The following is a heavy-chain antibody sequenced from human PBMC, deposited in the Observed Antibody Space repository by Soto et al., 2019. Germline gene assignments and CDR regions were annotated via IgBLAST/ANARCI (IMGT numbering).Heavy chain of an antibody. CDR3: ARDRDEGRENCFDP. Sequence: QVQLVESGGGVVQPGRSLRLSCAASGFTFSSYGMHWVRQAPGKGLEWVAVIWYDGSNKYYADSVKGRFTISRDNSKNTLYLQMNRLRAEDTAVYYCARDRDEGRENCFDPWGQGTLVTVSS. CDR2: IWYDGSNK. CDR1: GFTFSSYG. J-gene: IGHJ5*02. V-gene: IGHV3-33*01. D-gene: IGHD1-26*01.